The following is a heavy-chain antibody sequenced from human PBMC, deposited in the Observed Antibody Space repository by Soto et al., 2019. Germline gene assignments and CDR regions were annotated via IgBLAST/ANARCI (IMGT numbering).Heavy chain of an antibody. CDR3: AIGGIY. V-gene: IGHV3-48*03. CDR1: GFTFRSHE. CDR2: ISGSGVTT. D-gene: IGHD6-13*01. Sequence: GGSLRSSFAASGFTFRSHEMNWVRQAPGKVLELISYISGSGVTTYYADSVRGRFIVSRDNAQESLFLQMNSLRVEDTAIYYCAIGGIYWGHGTLVTVSS. J-gene: IGHJ4*01.